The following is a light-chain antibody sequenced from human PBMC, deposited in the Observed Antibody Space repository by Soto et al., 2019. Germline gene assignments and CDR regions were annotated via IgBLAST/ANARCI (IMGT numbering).Light chain of an antibody. CDR3: QQYNSYWT. J-gene: IGKJ1*01. CDR2: DAS. CDR1: QSISSW. Sequence: DIQMTQSPSTLSASVGDRVTITCRASQSISSWLAWYQQKPGKAPKLLIYDASSLESGVPSRFSGSGSGTEFTLTISSLQPDEFATYYGQQYNSYWTFGQGTKVEIK. V-gene: IGKV1-5*01.